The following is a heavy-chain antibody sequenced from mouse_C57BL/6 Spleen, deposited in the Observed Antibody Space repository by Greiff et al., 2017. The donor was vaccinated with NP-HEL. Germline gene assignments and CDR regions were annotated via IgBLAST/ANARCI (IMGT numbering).Heavy chain of an antibody. CDR3: ARNYGNLYFDD. CDR1: GYTFTSYW. J-gene: IGHJ2*01. D-gene: IGHD2-1*01. V-gene: IGHV1-69*01. CDR2: IDPSDSYT. Sequence: QVQLQQPGAELVMPGASVKLSCKASGYTFTSYWMHWVKQRPGQGLEWIGEIDPSDSYTNYNQKFKGKSTLTVDKSSSTAYMQLSSLTSEDSAVYYCARNYGNLYFDDWGQGTTLTVSS.